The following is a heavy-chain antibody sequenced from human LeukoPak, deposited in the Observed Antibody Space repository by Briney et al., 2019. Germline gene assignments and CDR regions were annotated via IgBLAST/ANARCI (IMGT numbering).Heavy chain of an antibody. CDR1: GFTFSSYS. Sequence: GGSLRLSCAASGFTFSSYSMNWVRQAPGKGLEWVSFISSSRSYIYYADSVKGRFTISRDNAKNSLYLQMNSLRAEDTAVYYCAKHRNQLNHFDYWGQGTLVTVSS. D-gene: IGHD1-1*01. CDR2: ISSSRSYI. V-gene: IGHV3-21*04. J-gene: IGHJ4*02. CDR3: AKHRNQLNHFDY.